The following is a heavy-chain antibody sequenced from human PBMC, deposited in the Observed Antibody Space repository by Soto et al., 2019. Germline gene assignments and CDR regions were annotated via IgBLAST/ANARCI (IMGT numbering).Heavy chain of an antibody. CDR2: IKPNRGGT. V-gene: IGHV1-2*02. J-gene: IGHJ3*02. CDR1: GYTFTGYY. CDR3: AREHVDTAMGKSAFDI. D-gene: IGHD5-18*01. Sequence: SVKVSCKASGYTFTGYYMHWVRQAPGQGLERMGWIKPNRGGTNYAQKSQGRVTMTRDTSISTAYMELSMLRSDDTAVYYCAREHVDTAMGKSAFDIWGQGTMVTVSS.